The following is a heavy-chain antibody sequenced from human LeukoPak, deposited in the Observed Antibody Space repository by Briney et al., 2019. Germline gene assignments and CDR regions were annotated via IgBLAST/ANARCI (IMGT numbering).Heavy chain of an antibody. CDR1: GGTFSSYA. CDR2: IIPIFGTA. Sequence: SVKLSCKASGGTFSSYAISWVRQAPGQGLEWMGGIIPIFGTANYAQKFQGRVTITADESTSTAYMELSSLRSEDTAVYYCARDRGCSGGSCHHFPLGYYYYGMDVWGKGTTVTVSS. J-gene: IGHJ6*04. CDR3: ARDRGCSGGSCHHFPLGYYYYGMDV. V-gene: IGHV1-69*01. D-gene: IGHD2-15*01.